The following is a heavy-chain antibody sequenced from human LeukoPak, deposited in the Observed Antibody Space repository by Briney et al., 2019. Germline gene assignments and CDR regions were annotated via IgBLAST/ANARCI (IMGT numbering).Heavy chain of an antibody. V-gene: IGHV3-48*02. J-gene: IGHJ4*02. Sequence: GGSLRLSCAASGFTFSSYSMNWVRQAPGKGLEWVAYISPASSDIFYADSVTGRFTISRENTKNSMYMHMNGLRKEDTDLYYCAKSAYASSPDYWGQGTLVTVSS. CDR3: AKSAYASSPDY. D-gene: IGHD6-13*01. CDR1: GFTFSSYS. CDR2: ISPASSDI.